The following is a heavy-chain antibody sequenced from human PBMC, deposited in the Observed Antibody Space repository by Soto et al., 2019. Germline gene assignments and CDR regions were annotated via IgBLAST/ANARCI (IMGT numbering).Heavy chain of an antibody. D-gene: IGHD3-22*01. Sequence: GSLRLSCAASGFTFSSYEMNWVRQAPGKGLEWVSYISSSGSTIYYADSVKGRFTISRDNAKNSLYLQMNSLRAEDTAVYYCAVWSSGYFLPYYYYGMDVWGQGTTVTVSS. J-gene: IGHJ6*02. CDR3: AVWSSGYFLPYYYYGMDV. CDR2: ISSSGSTI. CDR1: GFTFSSYE. V-gene: IGHV3-48*03.